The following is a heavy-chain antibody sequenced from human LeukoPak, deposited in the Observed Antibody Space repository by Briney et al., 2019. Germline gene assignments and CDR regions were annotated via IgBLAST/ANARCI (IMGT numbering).Heavy chain of an antibody. D-gene: IGHD4-17*01. Sequence: SETLSLTCTVSGDSFTSVTDYWAWIRQPPGKGLEWIATGDYSGGTYYNPSLESRVAISVDTSKNQFSLKLSSVTAADTAVYYCARMVTTMYYFDYWGQGTLVTVSS. CDR2: GDYSGGT. CDR3: ARMVTTMYYFDY. CDR1: GDSFTSVTDY. J-gene: IGHJ4*02. V-gene: IGHV4-39*07.